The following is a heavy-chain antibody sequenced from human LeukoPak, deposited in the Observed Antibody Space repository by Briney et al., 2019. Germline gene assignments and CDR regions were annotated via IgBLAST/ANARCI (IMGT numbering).Heavy chain of an antibody. D-gene: IGHD5-18*01. CDR3: ARDGSGYSYGYRFDYYYYMDV. Sequence: GGSLRLSCAASGISFSSSGMQWVRQAPGKGLEWVAVIWSDGSRKYYTDSVKGRFTISRDNAKNSLNLQMNSLRAEDTAVYYCARDGSGYSYGYRFDYYYYMDVWGKGTTVTVSS. CDR2: IWSDGSRK. CDR1: GISFSSSG. V-gene: IGHV3-33*01. J-gene: IGHJ6*03.